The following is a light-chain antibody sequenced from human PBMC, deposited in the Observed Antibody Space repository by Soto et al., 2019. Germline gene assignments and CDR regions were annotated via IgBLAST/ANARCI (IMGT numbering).Light chain of an antibody. CDR1: QTIRNW. V-gene: IGKV1-5*01. CDR3: QHYNSDPWT. Sequence: DIEMTQSPSTLSASVGDRVTITCRASQTIRNWLAWYQQRPGKAPKVLIYDASTLESGVPARFSGRGSETEFTLTISSLQPEDSATYYCQHYNSDPWTFGQGTKVEIK. J-gene: IGKJ1*01. CDR2: DAS.